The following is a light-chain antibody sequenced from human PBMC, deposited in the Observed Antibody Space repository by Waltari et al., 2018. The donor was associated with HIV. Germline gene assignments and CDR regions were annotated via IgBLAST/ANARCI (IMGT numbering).Light chain of an antibody. Sequence: SYELTQPPSVSVSPGQTASFTCSGDKLGDKYACWYQQKPGQSPVLVIYQDSKRPSGSLERFSGSNSGNTATLTISGTQAMDEADYYCQAWDSSTAVFGGGTKLTVL. CDR1: KLGDKY. CDR2: QDS. CDR3: QAWDSSTAV. V-gene: IGLV3-1*01. J-gene: IGLJ2*01.